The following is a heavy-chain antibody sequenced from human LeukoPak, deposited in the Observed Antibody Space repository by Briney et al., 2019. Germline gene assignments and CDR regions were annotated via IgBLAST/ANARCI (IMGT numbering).Heavy chain of an antibody. D-gene: IGHD3-10*01. CDR2: IYYSGST. CDR1: GGSISSYY. J-gene: IGHJ4*02. CDR3: ARASMGSGSYFAY. Sequence: SETLSLTCTVSGGSISSYYWSWIRQPPGKGLEGIGYIYYSGSTNYNPSLKSRVTISVDTSKNQFSMKLSSVTAADTAVYSCARASMGSGSYFAYWGQGTLVTVSS. V-gene: IGHV4-59*12.